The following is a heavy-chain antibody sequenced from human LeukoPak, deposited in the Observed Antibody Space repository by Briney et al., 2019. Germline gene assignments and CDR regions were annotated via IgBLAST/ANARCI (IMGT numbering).Heavy chain of an antibody. CDR2: INPNSGGT. CDR1: GYTCTGYY. Sequence: GASVKVSCKASGYTCTGYYMHWVRQAPGQGLEWMGWINPNSGGTNYAQKFQGRVTMTRDTSISTAYMELSRLRSDDTAVYYCARDRESRGHFDYWGQGTLVTVSS. D-gene: IGHD3-16*01. V-gene: IGHV1-2*02. CDR3: ARDRESRGHFDY. J-gene: IGHJ4*02.